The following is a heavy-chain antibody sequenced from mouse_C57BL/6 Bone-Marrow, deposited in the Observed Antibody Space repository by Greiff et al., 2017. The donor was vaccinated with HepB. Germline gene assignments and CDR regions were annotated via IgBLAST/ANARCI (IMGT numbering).Heavy chain of an antibody. CDR3: TTSLFDV. V-gene: IGHV14-4*01. J-gene: IGHJ1*03. D-gene: IGHD6-2*01. CDR1: GFNIKDDY. Sequence: EVQLQQSGAELVRPGASVKLSCTASGFNIKDDYMHWVKQRPEQGLEWIGCIEPENGDTEYASKFQGKATITADTSSNTAYLQLSSLTSEDTAVYYCTTSLFDVWGTGTTVTVSS. CDR2: IEPENGDT.